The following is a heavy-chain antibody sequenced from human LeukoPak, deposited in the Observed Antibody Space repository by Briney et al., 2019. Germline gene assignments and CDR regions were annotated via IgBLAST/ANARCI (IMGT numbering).Heavy chain of an antibody. V-gene: IGHV3-7*01. CDR2: IKQDGSEK. D-gene: IGHD6-19*01. CDR1: GFTFNTYW. Sequence: GGSLRLSCAASGFTFNTYWMSWVRQAPGKGLQWVANIKQDGSEKYYVDSVKGRFTISRDNAKNSLYLQMNSLRAEDTAVYYCARALIGSGWMGNYYYYMDVWGKGTTVTVSS. J-gene: IGHJ6*03. CDR3: ARALIGSGWMGNYYYYMDV.